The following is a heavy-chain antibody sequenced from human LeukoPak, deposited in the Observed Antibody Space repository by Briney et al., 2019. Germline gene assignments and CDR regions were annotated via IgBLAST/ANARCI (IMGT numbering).Heavy chain of an antibody. Sequence: GGSLRLSCAAPGFTLCSYAMSWGRQAPRKGLEWVSAISGSGGSTYYADSVKGRFTISRDNSKNTLYLQMNSLRAEDTAVYYCARDLDNWGQGTLVTVSS. CDR3: ARDLDN. J-gene: IGHJ4*02. V-gene: IGHV3-23*01. CDR1: GFTLCSYA. CDR2: ISGSGGST.